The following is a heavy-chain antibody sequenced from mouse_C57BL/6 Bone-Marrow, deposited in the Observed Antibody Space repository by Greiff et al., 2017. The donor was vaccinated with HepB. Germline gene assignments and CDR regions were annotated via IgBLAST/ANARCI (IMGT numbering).Heavy chain of an antibody. J-gene: IGHJ2*01. CDR1: GYTFTSYD. CDR3: ARGVLRGGTDY. V-gene: IGHV1-85*01. CDR2: IYPRDGST. D-gene: IGHD1-1*01. Sequence: QVQLKESGPELVKPGASVKLSCKASGYTFTSYDINWVKQRPGQGLEWIGWIYPRDGSTKYNEKFKGKATLTVDTSSSTAYMELHSLTSEDSAVYFGARGVLRGGTDYWGQGTTLTVSS.